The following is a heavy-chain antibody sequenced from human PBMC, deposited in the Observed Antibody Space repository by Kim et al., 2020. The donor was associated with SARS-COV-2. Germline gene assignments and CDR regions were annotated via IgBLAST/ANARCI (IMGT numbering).Heavy chain of an antibody. V-gene: IGHV4-39*01. J-gene: IGHJ4*02. CDR3: AVKRGNYFDY. Sequence: STYYNPSLKSRVTISVDTSKNQFSLKLSSVTAADTAVYYCAVKRGNYFDYWGQGTLVTVSS. CDR2: ST. D-gene: IGHD6-25*01.